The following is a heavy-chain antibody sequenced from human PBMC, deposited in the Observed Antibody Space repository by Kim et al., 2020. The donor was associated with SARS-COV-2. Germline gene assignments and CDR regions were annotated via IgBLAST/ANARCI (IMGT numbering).Heavy chain of an antibody. Sequence: DSVKGRFTVSRDNSKNTVYLQMNSLRAEDTAVYYCAKVSSGNCLWSLDYWGQGTLVTVSS. V-gene: IGHV3-33*06. J-gene: IGHJ4*02. D-gene: IGHD1-26*01. CDR3: AKVSSGNCLWSLDY.